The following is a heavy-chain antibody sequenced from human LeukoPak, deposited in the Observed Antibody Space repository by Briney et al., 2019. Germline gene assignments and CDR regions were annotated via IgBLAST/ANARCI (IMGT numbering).Heavy chain of an antibody. Sequence: GGSLRLSCAASGFTVSSNYMSWVRQARGKGLVWVSVIYSGGSTYYADSVKGRFTISRDDYKITLYLQMNSLRAEDNAAYYCARDRVTTGMDVWGKGTTVTVSS. CDR2: IYSGGST. J-gene: IGHJ6*04. CDR1: GFTVSSNY. D-gene: IGHD4-11*01. V-gene: IGHV3-53*01. CDR3: ARDRVTTGMDV.